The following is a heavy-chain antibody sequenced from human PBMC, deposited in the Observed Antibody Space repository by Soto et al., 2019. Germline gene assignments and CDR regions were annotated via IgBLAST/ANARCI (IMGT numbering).Heavy chain of an antibody. CDR1: GFTFSSYA. CDR3: ARRLNRIAAAGTGVDY. J-gene: IGHJ4*02. V-gene: IGHV3-30-3*01. D-gene: IGHD6-13*01. Sequence: HPGGSLRLSCAASGFTFSSYAMHWVRQAPGKGLEWVAVISYDGSNKYYADSVKGRFTISRDNSKNTLYLQMNSLRAEDTAVYYCARRLNRIAAAGTGVDYWGQGTLVTVSS. CDR2: ISYDGSNK.